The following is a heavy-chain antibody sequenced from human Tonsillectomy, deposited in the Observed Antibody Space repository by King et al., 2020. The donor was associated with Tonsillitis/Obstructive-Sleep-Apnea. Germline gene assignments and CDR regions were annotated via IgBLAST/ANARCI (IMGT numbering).Heavy chain of an antibody. J-gene: IGHJ4*02. Sequence: TLKESGPTLVKPTQTLTLTCTFSGFSLSTSGVGVGWIRQPPGKALEWLALIYCDDDKRYSPSLKSRLTITKDTSKNQVVLTMTNMDPVDTATYYCAHSLPLRFLEWLPHYFDYWGQGTLVTVSS. D-gene: IGHD3-3*01. CDR1: GFSLSTSGVG. CDR2: IYCDDDK. CDR3: AHSLPLRFLEWLPHYFDY. V-gene: IGHV2-5*02.